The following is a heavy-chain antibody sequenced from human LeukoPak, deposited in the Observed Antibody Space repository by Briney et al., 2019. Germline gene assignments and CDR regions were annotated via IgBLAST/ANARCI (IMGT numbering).Heavy chain of an antibody. J-gene: IGHJ6*02. D-gene: IGHD5-12*01. CDR1: GFTFGDCG. Sequence: GGSLRLSCAASGFTFGDCGMSWVRQAPGKGLEWVSGISWNSGSIGYADSVKGRFTISRDNAKNSLYLQMDSLRAEDTALYYCAKDIAVATFPLLYWYGMDVWGQGTTVTVSS. V-gene: IGHV3-9*01. CDR3: AKDIAVATFPLLYWYGMDV. CDR2: ISWNSGSI.